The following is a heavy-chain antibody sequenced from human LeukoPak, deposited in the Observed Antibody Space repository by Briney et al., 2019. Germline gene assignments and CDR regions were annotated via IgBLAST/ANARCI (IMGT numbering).Heavy chain of an antibody. CDR3: YNYYGSGSPTDY. Sequence: GGSLRLSCAASGFTFSSYAMSWVRQAPGKGLEWVSAISGSGDSTYYADSVKGRFTISRDNSKNTLYLQMNSLRAEDTAVYYCYNYYGSGSPTDYWGQGTLVTVSS. CDR2: ISGSGDST. V-gene: IGHV3-23*01. D-gene: IGHD3-10*01. J-gene: IGHJ4*02. CDR1: GFTFSSYA.